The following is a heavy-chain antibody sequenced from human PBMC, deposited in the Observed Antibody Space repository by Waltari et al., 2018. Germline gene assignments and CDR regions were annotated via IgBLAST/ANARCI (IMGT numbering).Heavy chain of an antibody. Sequence: EVRLAESGGGLVKPGGSLRLSCTASGFDLSAYSMNWVRQAPGTGLEWVSSIGGTHSNILYADSVKGRFTVSRDNAKNSLYFQMDNLRAEDSGLYYCTRDLYGSGGDWFDPWGQGTLVTVSS. CDR1: GFDLSAYS. J-gene: IGHJ5*02. CDR3: TRDLYGSGGDWFDP. V-gene: IGHV3-21*01. CDR2: IGGTHSNI. D-gene: IGHD3-10*01.